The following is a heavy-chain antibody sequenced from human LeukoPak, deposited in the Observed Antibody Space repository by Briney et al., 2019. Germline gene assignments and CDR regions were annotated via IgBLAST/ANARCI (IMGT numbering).Heavy chain of an antibody. CDR1: GGTFSSYA. J-gene: IGHJ4*02. CDR3: ARGYCSGGSCYRISAFDY. V-gene: IGHV1-69*13. D-gene: IGHD2-15*01. CDR2: IIPIFGTA. Sequence: EASVKVSCKASGGTFSSYAISWVRQAPGQGLEWMGGIIPIFGTANYAQKFQGRVTITADESTSTAYMELSSLRSEDTAVYYCARGYCSGGSCYRISAFDYWGQGTLVTVSS.